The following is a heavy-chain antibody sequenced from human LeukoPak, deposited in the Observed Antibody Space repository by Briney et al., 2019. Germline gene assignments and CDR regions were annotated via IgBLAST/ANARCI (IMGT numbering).Heavy chain of an antibody. CDR3: ARWLLWFGELDDY. CDR2: IHYSGST. J-gene: IGHJ4*02. Sequence: SETLSLTCTVSGGSISSSTYYWGWIRQPPGKGLEWIGSIHYSGSTYDNPSLKSRVTISVDTSKNQFSLRLSSVTAADTAVYYCARWLLWFGELDDYWGQGSLVTVSS. V-gene: IGHV4-39*01. D-gene: IGHD3-10*01. CDR1: GGSISSSTYY.